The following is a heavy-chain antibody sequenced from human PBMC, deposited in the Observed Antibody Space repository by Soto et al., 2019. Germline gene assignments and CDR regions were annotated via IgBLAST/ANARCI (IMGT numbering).Heavy chain of an antibody. CDR3: AKIGAAAGLSGYGMDV. Sequence: QVQLVESGGGVVQPGRSLRLSCAASGFTFSSYGMHWVRQAPGKGLEWVAVISYDGSNKYYADSVKGRFTISRDNSKNTLYLQMNSLRAEDTAVYYCAKIGAAAGLSGYGMDVWGQGTTVTVSS. CDR2: ISYDGSNK. CDR1: GFTFSSYG. V-gene: IGHV3-30*18. J-gene: IGHJ6*02. D-gene: IGHD6-13*01.